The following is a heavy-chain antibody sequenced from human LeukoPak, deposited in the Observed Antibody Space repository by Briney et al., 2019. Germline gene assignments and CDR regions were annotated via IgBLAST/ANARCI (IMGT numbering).Heavy chain of an antibody. D-gene: IGHD5-18*01. CDR2: INPNSGGT. CDR3: ARVSRDTAIVKAPWSFDY. Sequence: ASVKVSCKASGYTFTGYYMHWVRQATGQGPEWMGWINPNSGGTNYAQKFQGRVTMTRDTSISTAYMELSRLRSDDTAVYYCARVSRDTAIVKAPWSFDYSGQGTLVTVSS. V-gene: IGHV1-2*02. J-gene: IGHJ4*02. CDR1: GYTFTGYY.